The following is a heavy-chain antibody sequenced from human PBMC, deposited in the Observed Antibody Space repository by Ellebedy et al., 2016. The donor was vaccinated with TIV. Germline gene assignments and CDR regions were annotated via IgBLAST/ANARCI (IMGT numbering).Heavy chain of an antibody. Sequence: GESLKISCAPSGFSFGSYWMLWVRQPPGKGLEWVSRIKYDGRGITYADSVRGRFTISRDNTKSTLYLQMDSLRVEDTAVYYCGRERLAMGDYWGQGTLVTVSS. CDR1: GFSFGSYW. J-gene: IGHJ4*02. CDR3: GRERLAMGDY. CDR2: IKYDGRGI. D-gene: IGHD2-8*01. V-gene: IGHV3-74*03.